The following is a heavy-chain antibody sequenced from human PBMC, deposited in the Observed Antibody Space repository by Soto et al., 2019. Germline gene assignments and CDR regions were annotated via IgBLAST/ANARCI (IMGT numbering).Heavy chain of an antibody. D-gene: IGHD6-6*01. CDR1: GYTFTSYY. Sequence: ASVKVSCKASGYTFTSYYMHWVRQAPGQGLQWMGWIAPYLGKTNYAQDLQGRVTMTTDTSTTTAYMEVRGLTSDDTAMYYCARGGSSSYYYGLDVWGQGTTVTVSS. CDR3: ARGGSSSYYYGLDV. V-gene: IGHV1-18*04. CDR2: IAPYLGKT. J-gene: IGHJ6*02.